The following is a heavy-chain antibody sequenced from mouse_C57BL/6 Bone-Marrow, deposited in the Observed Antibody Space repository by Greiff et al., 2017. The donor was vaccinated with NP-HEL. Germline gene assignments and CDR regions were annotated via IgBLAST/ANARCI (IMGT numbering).Heavy chain of an antibody. CDR3: ARSRYYGPWYFDV. V-gene: IGHV1-4*01. J-gene: IGHJ1*03. CDR1: GYTFTSYT. D-gene: IGHD1-1*01. CDR2: INPSSGYT. Sequence: VKLMESGAELARPGASVKMSCKASGYTFTSYTMHWVKQRPGQGLEWIGYINPSSGYTKYNQKFKDKATLTADKSSSTAYMQLSSLTSEDSAVYYCARSRYYGPWYFDVWGTGTTVTVSS.